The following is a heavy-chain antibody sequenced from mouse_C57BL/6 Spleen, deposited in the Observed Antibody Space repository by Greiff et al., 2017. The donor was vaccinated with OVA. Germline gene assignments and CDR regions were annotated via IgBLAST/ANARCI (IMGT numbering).Heavy chain of an antibody. CDR2: IDPSDSYT. CDR1: GYTFTSYW. Sequence: QVQLQQPGAELVRPGTSVKLSCKASGYTFTSYWMHWVKQRPGQGLEWIGVIDPSDSYTNYNQKFKGKATLTVDTSSSTAYMQLSSLTSEDSAVYYCAIPSITTVVGGYFDYWGQGTTLTVSS. CDR3: AIPSITTVVGGYFDY. D-gene: IGHD1-1*01. V-gene: IGHV1-59*01. J-gene: IGHJ2*01.